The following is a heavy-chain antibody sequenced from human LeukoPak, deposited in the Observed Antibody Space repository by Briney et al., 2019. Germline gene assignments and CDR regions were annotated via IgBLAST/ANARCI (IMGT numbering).Heavy chain of an antibody. CDR1: GYTFTSYD. J-gene: IGHJ4*02. Sequence: ASVKVSCKASGYTFTSYDIYWVRQATGQGLEWMGWMNPNSGNTGYAQKFQGRVTMTRNTSISTAYMELSSLRSEDTAVYYCASARYSSGWYEGLYFDYWGQGTLVTVSS. CDR2: MNPNSGNT. V-gene: IGHV1-8*01. D-gene: IGHD6-19*01. CDR3: ASARYSSGWYEGLYFDY.